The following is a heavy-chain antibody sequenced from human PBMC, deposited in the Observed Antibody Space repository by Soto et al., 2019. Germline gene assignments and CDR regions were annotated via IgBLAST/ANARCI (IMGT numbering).Heavy chain of an antibody. Sequence: QVQLVQSGTEVQKPGSSVKLSCKTSGGTFTNYDISWVRQAPGQGLEWMGGIIPLFGSPHYSPKFEGRVTITADEVSTTAHLELSSLRFDDTAVYCCAWTLAFCGGNCYLPDFDTWGQGTLVIVSS. CDR2: IIPLFGSP. CDR3: AWTLAFCGGNCYLPDFDT. J-gene: IGHJ4*02. D-gene: IGHD2-21*01. CDR1: GGTFTNYD. V-gene: IGHV1-69*01.